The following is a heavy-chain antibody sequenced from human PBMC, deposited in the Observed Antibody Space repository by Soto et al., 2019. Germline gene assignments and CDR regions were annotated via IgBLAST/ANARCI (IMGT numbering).Heavy chain of an antibody. Sequence: PSETLSLTCSVAGGPISSSSYYWGWIRQAPGKGLEWLATIYYTGYTYHNPSLKSHVPMSVDTSKDQFSLELTSVTAADTALYYCARSAIATHWFFDLWGRGTLVTVSS. CDR1: GGPISSSSYY. CDR2: IYYTGYT. CDR3: ARSAIATHWFFDL. V-gene: IGHV4-39*01. D-gene: IGHD5-18*01. J-gene: IGHJ2*01.